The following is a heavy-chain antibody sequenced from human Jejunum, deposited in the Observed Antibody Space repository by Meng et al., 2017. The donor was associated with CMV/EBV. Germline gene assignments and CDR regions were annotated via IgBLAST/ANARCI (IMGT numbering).Heavy chain of an antibody. V-gene: IGHV3-48*04. J-gene: IGHJ4*02. CDR2: ISSTSSTT. CDR1: GFTCISHS. D-gene: IGHD1-1*01. CDR3: ARNPPGKGFIDY. Sequence: AASGFTCISHSMNWVRQAPGKGLEWVSYISSTSSTTHYADSMKGRFTISRDNAKNSLYLQMNSLRGEDTAVYYCARNPPGKGFIDYWGQGTLVTVSS.